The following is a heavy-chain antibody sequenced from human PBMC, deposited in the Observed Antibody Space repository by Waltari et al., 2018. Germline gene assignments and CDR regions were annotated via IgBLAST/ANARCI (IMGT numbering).Heavy chain of an antibody. CDR3: ARASYGSGSSWFDP. CDR2: IYSSGST. Sequence: QVQLQESGPGLVKPSETLSLICSVSGGSISTHFWGWIRQPPGKTLEWIGNIYSSGSTNSHPSLTSRVTISLDMSKNQFSLKLRSVSAADTAVYYCARASYGSGSSWFDPWGQGNLVTVSS. CDR1: GGSISTHF. J-gene: IGHJ5*02. V-gene: IGHV4-59*11. D-gene: IGHD3-10*01.